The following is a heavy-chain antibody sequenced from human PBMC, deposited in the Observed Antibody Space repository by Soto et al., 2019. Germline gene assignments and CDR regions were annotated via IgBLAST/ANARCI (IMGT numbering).Heavy chain of an antibody. J-gene: IGHJ1*01. D-gene: IGHD3-22*01. CDR2: INTYNGNT. CDR3: ARDRDDSSWSTAENFQH. CDR1: GYTFPDYG. Sequence: ASVKVSCKASGYTFPDYGIHWVRQAPGQGLEWMGWINTYNGNTYYTQNLQGRVTMTRDTSTSTAYMDLRSLRFDDTALYYCARDRDDSSWSTAENFQHWGQGTLVTVSS. V-gene: IGHV1-18*01.